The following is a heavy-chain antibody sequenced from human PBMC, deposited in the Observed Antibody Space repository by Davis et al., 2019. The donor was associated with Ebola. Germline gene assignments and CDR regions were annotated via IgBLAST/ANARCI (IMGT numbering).Heavy chain of an antibody. D-gene: IGHD6-19*01. J-gene: IGHJ4*02. CDR2: IKSKIDGGTT. CDR1: GFTFSNAW. V-gene: IGHV3-15*01. Sequence: PGGSLRLSCAGSGFTFSNAWMSWVRQAPGKGLEWVGRIKSKIDGGTTDYAAPVKGRFTISRDDSKNTLYLQMNSLKTEDTAVYYCAKDLGRGWYGYYFDYWGQGTLVTVSS. CDR3: AKDLGRGWYGYYFDY.